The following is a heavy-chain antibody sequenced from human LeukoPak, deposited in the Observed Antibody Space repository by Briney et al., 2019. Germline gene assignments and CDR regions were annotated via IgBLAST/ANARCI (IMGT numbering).Heavy chain of an antibody. V-gene: IGHV3-49*04. D-gene: IGHD3-22*01. Sequence: GGSLRLSCTASGFTFGDYAMSWVRQAPGKGLEGVGFIRSKAYGGTTEYAASVKGRFTISRDDSKSIAYLQMNSLKTEDTAVYYCTRSEYYYDSSGYYPDCLDWGQGTLVTVSS. CDR3: TRSEYYYDSSGYYPDCLD. CDR1: GFTFGDYA. CDR2: IRSKAYGGTT. J-gene: IGHJ4*02.